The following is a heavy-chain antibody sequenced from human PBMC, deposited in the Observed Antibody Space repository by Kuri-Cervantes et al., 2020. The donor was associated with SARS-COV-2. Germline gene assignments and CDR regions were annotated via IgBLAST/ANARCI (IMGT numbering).Heavy chain of an antibody. D-gene: IGHD6-6*01. J-gene: IGHJ4*02. Sequence: GGSLRLSCAASGFTFSSYAMGWVRQAPGKGLEWVSAISGSGGSTYYADSVKGRFTISRDNSKNTLYLQMNSLRAEDTAVYYCARGPYSSSTFDYWGQGTLVTVSS. CDR1: GFTFSSYA. V-gene: IGHV3-23*01. CDR2: ISGSGGST. CDR3: ARGPYSSSTFDY.